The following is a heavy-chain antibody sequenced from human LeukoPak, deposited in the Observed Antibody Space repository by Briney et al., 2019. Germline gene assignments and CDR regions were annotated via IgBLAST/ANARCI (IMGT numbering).Heavy chain of an antibody. V-gene: IGHV3-9*01. Sequence: GGSLRLSCAASGFTFDDYAMHWVRQAPGKGLEWVSGMSWNSGSIGHADSVKGRFTISRDNAKNSLYLQMNSLRAEDTALYYCARTYSYGYWVVGYFDYWGQGTLVTVSS. J-gene: IGHJ4*02. CDR1: GFTFDDYA. D-gene: IGHD5-18*01. CDR3: ARTYSYGYWVVGYFDY. CDR2: MSWNSGSI.